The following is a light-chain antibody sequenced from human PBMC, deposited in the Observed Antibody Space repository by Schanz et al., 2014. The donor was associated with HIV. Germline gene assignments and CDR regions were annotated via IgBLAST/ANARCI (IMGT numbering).Light chain of an antibody. CDR3: LSYDSSLSGPYV. CDR2: GNT. J-gene: IGLJ1*01. V-gene: IGLV1-40*01. CDR1: SSNIGSSA. Sequence: QSVLTQPPSASGTPGQRVTISCSGSSSNIGSSAVNWYQQLPGTAPKLLIYGNTNRPSGVPDRFSGSKSGTSVSLAITGLQAEDEADYYCLSYDSSLSGPYVFGTGTKLTVL.